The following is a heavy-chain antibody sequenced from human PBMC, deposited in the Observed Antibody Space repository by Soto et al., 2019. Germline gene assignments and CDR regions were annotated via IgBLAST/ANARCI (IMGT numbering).Heavy chain of an antibody. D-gene: IGHD2-21*02. CDR2: IYQSGST. Sequence: QVQLQESGPGLVKPSQTLSLTSTVSGASIKNSDGYYWSWLRQRPGKGLEWIGFIYQSGSTDYNPSLRDRVTMSVDTSMNQFSLKLTSATAADTAVYYCARDFSCDGDCNGYLDHWGQGTLVTVSS. CDR3: ARDFSCDGDCNGYLDH. J-gene: IGHJ4*02. CDR1: GASIKNSDGYY. V-gene: IGHV4-31*03.